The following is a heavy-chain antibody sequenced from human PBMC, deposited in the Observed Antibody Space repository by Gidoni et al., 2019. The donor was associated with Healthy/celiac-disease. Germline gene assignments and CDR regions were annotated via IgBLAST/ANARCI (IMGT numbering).Heavy chain of an antibody. CDR2: INHSGST. D-gene: IGHD3-22*01. CDR1: GGSFSGYY. J-gene: IGHJ4*02. CDR3: AGRVRYYDSSGYHKKWNTKYFDY. Sequence: QVQLQQWGAGLLKPSETLSLTCAVYGGSFSGYYWSWIRQPPGKGLEWIGEINHSGSTNYNPSLKSRVTISVDTSKNQFSLKLSSVTAADTAVYYCAGRVRYYDSSGYHKKWNTKYFDYWGQGTLVTVSS. V-gene: IGHV4-34*01.